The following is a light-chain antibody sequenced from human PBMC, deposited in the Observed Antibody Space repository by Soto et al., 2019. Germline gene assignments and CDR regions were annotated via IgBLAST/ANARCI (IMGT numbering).Light chain of an antibody. CDR3: QHSHSTPLT. CDR2: AAS. CDR1: QSVSSH. V-gene: IGKV1-39*01. J-gene: IGKJ4*01. Sequence: DIQMTQSPSSLSASIGDRVTITSRASQSVSSHLNWYQQKPGKAPKLLICAASSLQSGVPSRVSGSGSGTDFTLTISSLQPEDFATYSCQHSHSTPLTFGGGTKVEIK.